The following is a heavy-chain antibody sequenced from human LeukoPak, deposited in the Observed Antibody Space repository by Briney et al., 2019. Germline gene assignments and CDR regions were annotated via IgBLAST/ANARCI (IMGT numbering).Heavy chain of an antibody. CDR1: GYTFTSYD. CDR3: AREWPYVWNGYFTYYYYYGMDV. Sequence: SVNVSCKVSGYTFTSYDINWVRHAPGQGLEWMGWMNPTSGNTVYAQKFRGRVTMKRSTSISTAYTELSSLRSEDTAVDYCAREWPYVWNGYFTYYYYYGMDVWGQGTTVTVSS. J-gene: IGHJ6*02. CDR2: MNPTSGNT. D-gene: IGHD3-3*01. V-gene: IGHV1-8*01.